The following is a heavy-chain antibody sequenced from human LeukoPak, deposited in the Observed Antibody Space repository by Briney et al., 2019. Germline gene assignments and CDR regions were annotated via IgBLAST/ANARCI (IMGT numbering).Heavy chain of an antibody. CDR2: MNPNSGNT. CDR1: GYTFSSYD. CDR3: ASGKRFCSSTSCLYYFDY. V-gene: IGHV1-8*03. D-gene: IGHD2-2*01. J-gene: IGHJ4*02. Sequence: GASVKVSCKASGYTFSSYDINWVRQAAGQGLEWMGWMNPNSGNTGYAQKFQGRVTITRNTSISTAYMELSSLRSEDTAVYYCASGKRFCSSTSCLYYFDYWGQGTLVTVSS.